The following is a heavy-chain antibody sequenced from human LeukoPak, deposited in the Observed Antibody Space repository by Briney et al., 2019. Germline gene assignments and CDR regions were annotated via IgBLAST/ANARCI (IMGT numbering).Heavy chain of an antibody. CDR2: IYYSGST. CDR1: GGSISSYY. J-gene: IGHJ5*01. D-gene: IGHD4-23*01. CDR3: ARNHGGWFDS. V-gene: IGHV4-59*01. Sequence: LETLSLTCTVSGGSISSYYWSWIRQPPGKGLEWIGYIYYSGSTNYSPSLKSRVTISVDTSKNQFSLKLNSVTAADTAIYYCARNHGGWFDSWGQGTLVTVSS.